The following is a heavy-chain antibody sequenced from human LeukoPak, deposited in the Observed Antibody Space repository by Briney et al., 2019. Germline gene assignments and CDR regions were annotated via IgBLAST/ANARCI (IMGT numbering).Heavy chain of an antibody. Sequence: SETLSLTCTASGGSISSYYWSWIRQSPGKGLEWIGYIYYSGSTNYNPSLKSRVTISVDTSKNQFSLQLSSVTAADTAVYYCATLGIEFTTFDYWGQGTLVTVSS. CDR1: GGSISSYY. CDR2: IYYSGST. J-gene: IGHJ4*02. D-gene: IGHD3-22*01. V-gene: IGHV4-59*01. CDR3: ATLGIEFTTFDY.